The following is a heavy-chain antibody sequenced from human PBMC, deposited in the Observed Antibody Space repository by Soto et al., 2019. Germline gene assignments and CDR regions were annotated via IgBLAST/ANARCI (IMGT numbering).Heavy chain of an antibody. D-gene: IGHD3-10*01. Sequence: GGSLRLSCAASGFTFSSYGMHWVRQAPGKGLEWVAVISYDGSNKYYADSVKGRFTISRDNSKNTLYLQMNSLRAEDTAVYYCAKDRSFGELWALDAFDIWGQGTMVTVSS. V-gene: IGHV3-30*18. CDR2: ISYDGSNK. CDR1: GFTFSSYG. CDR3: AKDRSFGELWALDAFDI. J-gene: IGHJ3*02.